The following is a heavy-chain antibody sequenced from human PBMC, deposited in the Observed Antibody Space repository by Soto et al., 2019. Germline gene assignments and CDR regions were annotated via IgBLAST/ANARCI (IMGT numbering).Heavy chain of an antibody. D-gene: IGHD3-16*01. Sequence: GGALTLSCAPSGLTFNTFKINWVRQAPGRGLEWVSFISDDSSRTYYADAVKGRFTISRDNSKYTLYLQMNSLTAEDTAVYACVKGGWLDFWGQGTLVTVSS. V-gene: IGHV3-23*01. CDR1: GLTFNTFK. CDR3: VKGGWLDF. CDR2: ISDDSSRT. J-gene: IGHJ5*01.